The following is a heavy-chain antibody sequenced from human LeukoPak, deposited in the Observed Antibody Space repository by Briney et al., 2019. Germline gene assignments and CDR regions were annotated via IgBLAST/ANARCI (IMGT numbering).Heavy chain of an antibody. CDR1: GGSISSYY. CDR2: IYTSGST. CDR3: AKGGSTSCYSSMDV. V-gene: IGHV4-4*09. D-gene: IGHD2-2*01. Sequence: SETLSLTCTVSGGSISSYYWSWIRQPPGKGLEWIGYIYTSGSTNYNPSLKSRVTISVDTSKNQFSLKLSSVTAADTAVYYCAKGGSTSCYSSMDVWGKGTTVTVFS. J-gene: IGHJ6*03.